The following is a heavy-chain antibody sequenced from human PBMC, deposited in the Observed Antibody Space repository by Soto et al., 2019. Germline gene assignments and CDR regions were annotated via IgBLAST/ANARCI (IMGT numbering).Heavy chain of an antibody. CDR2: IRPYTDQT. D-gene: IGHD3-10*01. V-gene: IGHV1-18*01. J-gene: IGHJ6*02. CDR1: GYGFRSYG. Sequence: QVQLLQSGAEVRKPGASVKVSCKTSGYGFRSYGISWVRQAPGQGVEWMAWIRPYTDQTDYSKKFQGRLTLPPDTSTSTVYMYRMSLTSYDTVVYYCARDYHSGPRHGYGIDVWGQGTTVIVS. CDR3: ARDYHSGPRHGYGIDV.